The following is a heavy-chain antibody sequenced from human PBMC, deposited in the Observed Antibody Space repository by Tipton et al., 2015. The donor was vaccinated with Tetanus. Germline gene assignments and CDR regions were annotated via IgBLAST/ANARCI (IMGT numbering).Heavy chain of an antibody. V-gene: IGHV4-39*01. CDR1: GGSVSNSFYL. J-gene: IGHJ1*01. CDR2: IYYNGNT. D-gene: IGHD1-26*01. Sequence: TLSLTCTVSGGSVSNSFYLWGWIRQPPGKGLEWIGNIYYNGNTYYNPSLKSRANISVNTSKNQFSLKLSSVTAADTAVYYCARLIVGATTSEYFQHWGQGTLVTVSS. CDR3: ARLIVGATTSEYFQH.